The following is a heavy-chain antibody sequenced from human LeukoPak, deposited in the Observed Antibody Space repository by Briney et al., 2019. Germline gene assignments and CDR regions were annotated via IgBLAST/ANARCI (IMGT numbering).Heavy chain of an antibody. J-gene: IGHJ4*02. Sequence: GGSRRFSCAAPEFTFINTWLNWVPQVPGKGRDWVGRIKRIIDGGTTDYAAPVKGRFTVSRDDSINTLYLQMSSLKTEDTAVYYCAAQGGSGDLRYWGQGTLVTVSS. D-gene: IGHD4-17*01. V-gene: IGHV3-15*01. CDR2: IKRIIDGGTT. CDR3: AAQGGSGDLRY. CDR1: EFTFINTW.